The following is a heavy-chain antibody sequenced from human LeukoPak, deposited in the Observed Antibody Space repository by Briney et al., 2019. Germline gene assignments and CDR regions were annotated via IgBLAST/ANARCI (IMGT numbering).Heavy chain of an antibody. D-gene: IGHD1-20*01. CDR3: ARVYNWNDEGAYYFDY. Sequence: ASVKVSCKASGYTFTSYAMHWVRQAPGQRLEWMGWINAGNGNTKYSQKFQGRVTITRDTSASTAYMELSSLRSEDTAVYYCARVYNWNDEGAYYFDYWGQGTLVTVS. J-gene: IGHJ4*02. CDR2: INAGNGNT. V-gene: IGHV1-3*01. CDR1: GYTFTSYA.